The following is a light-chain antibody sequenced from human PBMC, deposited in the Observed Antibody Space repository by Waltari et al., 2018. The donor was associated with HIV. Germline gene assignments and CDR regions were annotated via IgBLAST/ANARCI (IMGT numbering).Light chain of an antibody. J-gene: IGLJ3*02. CDR2: RNN. Sequence: QSVLTQPPSASAAPGQRVTMSCSGSSSNIGGNYVYWHQHPPGSAPKLLITRNNNRPSGVPDRFSCSKSGTAAYLAISGLRSEDEADYDCAAWDDSLSGVLFGGGTKLTVL. CDR3: AAWDDSLSGVL. CDR1: SSNIGGNY. V-gene: IGLV1-47*01.